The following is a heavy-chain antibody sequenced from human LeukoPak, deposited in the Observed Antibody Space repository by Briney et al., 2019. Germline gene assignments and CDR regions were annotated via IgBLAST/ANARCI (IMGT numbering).Heavy chain of an antibody. D-gene: IGHD6-19*01. CDR1: GGTISSYY. J-gene: IGHJ4*02. CDR2: IHYSGST. Sequence: SETLSLTCNVSGGTISSYYWNWIRQPPGKGLEWIGYIHYSGSTKYNPSLKSRVTISVDTSKNQFCLKLSSVTAADTAVYYCARWYSSGWAFDYWGQGTLVTVSS. V-gene: IGHV4-59*08. CDR3: ARWYSSGWAFDY.